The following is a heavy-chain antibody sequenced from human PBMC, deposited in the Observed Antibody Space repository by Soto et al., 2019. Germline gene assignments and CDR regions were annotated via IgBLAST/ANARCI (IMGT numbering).Heavy chain of an antibody. J-gene: IGHJ5*02. CDR2: ISGSGGST. V-gene: IGHV3-23*01. CDR3: AKDVSVATMSSNWFYP. CDR1: GFTFSSYA. D-gene: IGHD5-12*01. Sequence: EVQLLESGGGLVQPGGSLRLSCAASGFTFSSYAMSWVRQAPGKGLEWVSAISGSGGSTYYADSVKGRFTISRDNSKNTLYLQMNSLRAEDTAVYYCAKDVSVATMSSNWFYPWGQGTLVTVSS.